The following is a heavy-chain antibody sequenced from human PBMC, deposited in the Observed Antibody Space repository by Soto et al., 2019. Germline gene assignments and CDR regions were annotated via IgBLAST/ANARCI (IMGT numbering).Heavy chain of an antibody. Sequence: QVQLQESGPGLVKPSETLSLTCTVSGGSISSYYWSWIRQPPGKGLEWIGYIYYSGSTNYNPSLKSRVTISVDTSKNQFSLKLSSVTAADTAVYYCASSSPVTIDYWGPGTLVTVSS. CDR1: GGSISSYY. D-gene: IGHD4-17*01. CDR3: ASSSPVTIDY. CDR2: IYYSGST. V-gene: IGHV4-59*01. J-gene: IGHJ4*02.